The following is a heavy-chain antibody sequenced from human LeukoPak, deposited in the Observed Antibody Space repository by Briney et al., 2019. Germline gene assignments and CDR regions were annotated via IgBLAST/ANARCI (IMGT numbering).Heavy chain of an antibody. D-gene: IGHD1-1*01. V-gene: IGHV4-34*01. Sequence: SETLSLTCAVYGGSFSGYNWSWIRQPPGKGLEWIGEISHSGTTNYNPSLKSRVAISIDTSKNQFSLKLSSVTAADTAVYYCARGYVERLPPDHWRQGTLVTVSS. J-gene: IGHJ4*02. CDR2: ISHSGTT. CDR1: GGSFSGYN. CDR3: ARGYVERLPPDH.